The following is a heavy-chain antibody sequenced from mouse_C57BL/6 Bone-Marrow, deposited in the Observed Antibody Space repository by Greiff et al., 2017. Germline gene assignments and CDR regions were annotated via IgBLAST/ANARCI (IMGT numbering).Heavy chain of an antibody. CDR1: GYTFTSYW. CDR3: ARVEDVYDYDGNAMDY. D-gene: IGHD2-4*01. CDR2: IDPNSGGT. J-gene: IGHJ4*01. V-gene: IGHV1-72*01. Sequence: QVQLQQPGAELVKPGASVKLSCKASGYTFTSYWMHWVKQRPGRGLEWIGRIDPNSGGTKYNEKFKSKATLTVDKPSSTAYMQLSSLTSEDTAVYYCARVEDVYDYDGNAMDYWGQGTSVTVSS.